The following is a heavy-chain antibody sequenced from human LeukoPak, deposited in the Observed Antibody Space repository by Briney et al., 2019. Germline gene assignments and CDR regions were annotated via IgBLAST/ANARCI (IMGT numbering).Heavy chain of an antibody. CDR2: ISGSGGST. CDR1: GFTFSSYA. CDR3: AKDREYDSSSWEGYFDY. V-gene: IGHV3-23*01. Sequence: PGGSLRLSCAASGFTFSSYAMSWVRQAPGKGLEWVSAISGSGGSTYYADSVKGRFTISRDNSKNTLYLQMNSLRAEDTAVYYCAKDREYDSSSWEGYFDYWGQGTLVTVSS. J-gene: IGHJ4*02. D-gene: IGHD6-13*01.